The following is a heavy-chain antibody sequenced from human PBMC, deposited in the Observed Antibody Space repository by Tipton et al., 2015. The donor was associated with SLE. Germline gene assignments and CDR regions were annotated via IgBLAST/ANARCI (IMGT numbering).Heavy chain of an antibody. D-gene: IGHD4-17*01. J-gene: IGHJ6*02. CDR2: VNDNGYT. V-gene: IGHV4-59*01. Sequence: TLSLTCGVSGGYISDSYWSWIRQTPGKGLDWIGYVNDNGYTTYNPSLKSRVTMSLDTSKSQFSLKLNSVTAADTAVYYCARGTDYGDSDYFYGMDVWGLGTTVTVSS. CDR3: ARGTDYGDSDYFYGMDV. CDR1: GGYISDSY.